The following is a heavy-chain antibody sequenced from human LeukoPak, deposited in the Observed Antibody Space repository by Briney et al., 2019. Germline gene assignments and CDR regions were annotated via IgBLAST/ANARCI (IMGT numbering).Heavy chain of an antibody. CDR1: GGSISSSSYY. CDR3: ARVLGGYSSGWSLDAFDI. Sequence: SETLSLTCTVSGGSISSSSYYWGWIRQPPGKGLEWIGIIYYSGSTYYNPSLKSRVTISVDTSKNQFSLKLSSVTAADTAVYYCARVLGGYSSGWSLDAFDIWGQGTMVTVSS. CDR2: IYYSGST. J-gene: IGHJ3*02. D-gene: IGHD6-19*01. V-gene: IGHV4-39*07.